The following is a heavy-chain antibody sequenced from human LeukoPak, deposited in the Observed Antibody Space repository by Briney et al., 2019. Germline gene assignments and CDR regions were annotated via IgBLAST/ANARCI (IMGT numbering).Heavy chain of an antibody. CDR1: GGSFSGYY. D-gene: IGHD3-16*02. J-gene: IGHJ4*02. CDR3: ARVLGDYVWGGYRSYYFDY. V-gene: IGHV4-34*01. Sequence: SETLSLTCAVYGGSFSGYYWSWIRQPPGKGLEWIGEINHSGSTNYNPSLKSRVTISVDTSKDQFSLKLSSVTAADTAVYYCARVLGDYVWGGYRSYYFDYWGQGTLVTVSS. CDR2: INHSGST.